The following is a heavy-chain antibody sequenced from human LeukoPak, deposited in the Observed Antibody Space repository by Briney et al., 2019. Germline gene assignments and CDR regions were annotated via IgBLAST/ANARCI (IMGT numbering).Heavy chain of an antibody. CDR3: ARQVTMIAARFDP. Sequence: SEALSITCTVSGGSISSYYLSWIRQPPGKGLEWIGYIYYSGSTNYNPSLKSRVTISVDTSKNQFSLKLSSVTAADTAVYYCARQVTMIAARFDPWGQGTLVTVSS. J-gene: IGHJ5*02. V-gene: IGHV4-59*08. CDR2: IYYSGST. D-gene: IGHD3-22*01. CDR1: GGSISSYY.